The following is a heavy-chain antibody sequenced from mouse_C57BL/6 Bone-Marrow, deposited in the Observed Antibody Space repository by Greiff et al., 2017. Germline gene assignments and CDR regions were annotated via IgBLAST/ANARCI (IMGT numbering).Heavy chain of an antibody. CDR2: IYPGSGST. Sequence: VQLQQPGAELVKPGASVKMSCKASGYTFTSYWITWVKQRPGQGLEWIGDIYPGSGSTNYNEKFKSKATLTVDTSSSTAYMQRSSLTSEDSAVYYCAREGDSNYEAWFAYWGQGTLVTVSA. V-gene: IGHV1-55*01. J-gene: IGHJ3*01. CDR3: AREGDSNYEAWFAY. D-gene: IGHD2-5*01. CDR1: GYTFTSYW.